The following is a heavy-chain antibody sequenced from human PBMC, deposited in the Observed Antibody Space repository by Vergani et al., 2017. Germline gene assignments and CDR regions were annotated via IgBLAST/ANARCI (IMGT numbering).Heavy chain of an antibody. CDR3: ARVRGGLMVYVARGYFDY. CDR2: INHSGST. V-gene: IGHV4-34*01. Sequence: QVQLQQWGAGLLQPSETLSLTCAVYGESFSGYYWSWIRQPPGKGLEWIGEINHSGSTNYNPSLKSRVTISVDTSKNQFSLKLSSVTAADTAVYYGARVRGGLMVYVARGYFDYWGQGTLVTVSS. CDR1: GESFSGYY. D-gene: IGHD2-8*01. J-gene: IGHJ4*02.